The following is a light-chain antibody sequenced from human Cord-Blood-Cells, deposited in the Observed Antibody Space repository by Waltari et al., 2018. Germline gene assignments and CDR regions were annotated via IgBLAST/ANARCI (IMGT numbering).Light chain of an antibody. CDR3: YSYAGSSTL. CDR2: EGS. CDR1: SSAVGSYNL. J-gene: IGLJ2*01. Sequence: QSALTQPASVSGSPGQSITISCTGTSSAVGSYNLVSWYQQHPGKAPKLMIYEGSKRPSGVSNRFSGSKSGNTASLTISGLQAEDEADYYCYSYAGSSTLFGGGTKLTVL. V-gene: IGLV2-23*01.